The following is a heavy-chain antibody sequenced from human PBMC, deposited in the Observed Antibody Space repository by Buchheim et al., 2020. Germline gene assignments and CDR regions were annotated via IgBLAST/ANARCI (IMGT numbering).Heavy chain of an antibody. CDR2: IIGSGGST. D-gene: IGHD2-15*01. CDR1: GFTFSSYA. J-gene: IGHJ4*02. CDR3: AKGRVGYCSGGSCSTFDY. Sequence: EVQLLESGGGLVQPGGSLRLSCAASGFTFSSYAMSWVRQAPGKGLEWVSAIIGSGGSTYYADSVKGRFTISRDNSKTTLYLQMNSLRAEDTAVYYCAKGRVGYCSGGSCSTFDYWGQGTL. V-gene: IGHV3-23*01.